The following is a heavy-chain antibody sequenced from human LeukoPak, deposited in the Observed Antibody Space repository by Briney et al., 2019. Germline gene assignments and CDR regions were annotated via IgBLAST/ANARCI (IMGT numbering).Heavy chain of an antibody. CDR1: GYTFTGYY. J-gene: IGHJ4*02. D-gene: IGHD6-19*01. V-gene: IGHV1-18*04. CDR3: ARSMDPPYAIAVAGTIDY. Sequence: GASVKVSCKASGYTFTGYYMHWVRQAPGQGLEWMGWISAYNGNTNYAQKLQGRVTMTTDTSTSTAYMELRSLRSEDTAVYYCARSMDPPYAIAVAGTIDYWGQGTLVTVSS. CDR2: ISAYNGNT.